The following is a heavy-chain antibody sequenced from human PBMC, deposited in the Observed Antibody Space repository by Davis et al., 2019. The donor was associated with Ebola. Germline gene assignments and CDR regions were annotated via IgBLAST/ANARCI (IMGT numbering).Heavy chain of an antibody. Sequence: ASVKVSCKASGYTFTGYYMHWVRQAPGQGLEWMGWINPNSGGTNYAQKFQGWVTMTRDTSISTAYMELSRLRSDDTAVYYCARDALYCSSTSCYDYYYGMDVWGQGTTVTVSS. J-gene: IGHJ6*02. CDR3: ARDALYCSSTSCYDYYYGMDV. CDR2: INPNSGGT. CDR1: GYTFTGYY. D-gene: IGHD2-2*01. V-gene: IGHV1-2*04.